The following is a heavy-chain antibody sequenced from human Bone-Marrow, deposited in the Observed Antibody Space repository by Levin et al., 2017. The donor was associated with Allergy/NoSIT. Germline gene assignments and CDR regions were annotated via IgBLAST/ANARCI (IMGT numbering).Heavy chain of an antibody. CDR2: MNPHSGNT. CDR3: ARCSRSSCQGGSDF. Sequence: GASVKVSCKASGYIFTSYDMSWVRQATGQGLEWMGWMNPHSGNTDYAPKFLGRVTMTGNTSISTVYMELSGLKSDDTAVYYCARCSRSSCQGGSDFWGQGTLVTVSS. CDR1: GYIFTSYD. V-gene: IGHV1-8*01. J-gene: IGHJ4*02. D-gene: IGHD6-13*01.